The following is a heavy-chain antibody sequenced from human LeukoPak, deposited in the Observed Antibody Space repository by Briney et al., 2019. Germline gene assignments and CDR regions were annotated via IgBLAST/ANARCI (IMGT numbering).Heavy chain of an antibody. V-gene: IGHV3-30*03. Sequence: GGSLRLSCAASGFTFSSYGMHWVRQAPGKGLEWVAVISYDGSNKYYADSVKGRFTISRDNSKNTLYLQMNSLRAEDTAVYYCAGEDWYWDYWGQGTLVTVSS. D-gene: IGHD2-8*02. CDR2: ISYDGSNK. CDR1: GFTFSSYG. CDR3: AGEDWYWDY. J-gene: IGHJ4*02.